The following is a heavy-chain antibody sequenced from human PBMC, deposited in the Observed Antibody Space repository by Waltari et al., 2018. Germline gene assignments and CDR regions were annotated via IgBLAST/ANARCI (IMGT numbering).Heavy chain of an antibody. CDR1: GFTFSSYA. J-gene: IGHJ4*02. Sequence: VQLVESGGGVVQPGRSLRLSCAASGFTFSSYAMHWVRQAPGKGLEWVANIKQDGSEKYYVDSVKGRFTISRDNAKNSLYLQMNSLRAEDTAVYYCANIHFDYWGQGTLVTVSS. D-gene: IGHD2-15*01. V-gene: IGHV3-7*01. CDR3: ANIHFDY. CDR2: IKQDGSEK.